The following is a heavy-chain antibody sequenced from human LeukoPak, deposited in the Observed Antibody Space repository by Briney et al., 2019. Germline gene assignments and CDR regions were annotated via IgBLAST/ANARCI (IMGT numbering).Heavy chain of an antibody. CDR2: IYPGDSNS. V-gene: IGHV5-51*01. CDR1: GYIFTSYW. Sequence: GASPQISCKGSGYIFTSYWIVWVRQLPGKGLEWMGVIYPGDSNSRNSPSFQGQVTISADNSISTAYLQWGSLKASDTAMYYCARRAHSGAMITLDYWGQGTLVTVSS. D-gene: IGHD5-12*01. CDR3: ARRAHSGAMITLDY. J-gene: IGHJ4*02.